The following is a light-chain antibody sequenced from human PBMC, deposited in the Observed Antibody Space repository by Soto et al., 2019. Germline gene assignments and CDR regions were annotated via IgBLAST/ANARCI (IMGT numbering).Light chain of an antibody. J-gene: IGKJ5*01. V-gene: IGKV1-9*01. CDR2: GAT. CDR3: QQLNSYVT. Sequence: IHLTPSPWSLSGSLVKRVTITCRASQGISNYFAWYQQKPGKTPRLLIYGATTLQSGVPSRFSGSGSGTDFALTISSLQPEDFATYYCQQLNSYVTFGQGTRLEIK. CDR1: QGISNY.